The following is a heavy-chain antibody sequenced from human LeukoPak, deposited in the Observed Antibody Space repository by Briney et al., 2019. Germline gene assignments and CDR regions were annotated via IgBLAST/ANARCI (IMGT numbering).Heavy chain of an antibody. CDR1: GFTVSSNY. J-gene: IGHJ4*02. Sequence: GGSLRLSCAASGFTVSSNYMSWVRQAPGKGLECVSLIYSGGSTYYADSVKGRFTISGDNSKNTLYLQMNSLRAEDTAVYYCARTRGSHPSPFDSWGQGTLVAVSS. CDR2: IYSGGST. V-gene: IGHV3-53*01. CDR3: ARTRGSHPSPFDS. D-gene: IGHD3-10*01.